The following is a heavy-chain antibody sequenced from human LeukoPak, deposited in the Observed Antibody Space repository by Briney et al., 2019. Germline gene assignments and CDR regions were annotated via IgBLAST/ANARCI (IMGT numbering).Heavy chain of an antibody. Sequence: SETLSLTCTVSGDSIRNHYWSWIRQPPGKGLECIGVIHYSGSTYYNPSLKSRVTISVDTSKNQFSLKLSSVTAADTAVYYCARVRGDYGPVEFDYWGQGTLVTVSS. V-gene: IGHV4-59*11. CDR2: IHYSGST. CDR3: ARVRGDYGPVEFDY. D-gene: IGHD4-17*01. J-gene: IGHJ4*02. CDR1: GDSIRNHY.